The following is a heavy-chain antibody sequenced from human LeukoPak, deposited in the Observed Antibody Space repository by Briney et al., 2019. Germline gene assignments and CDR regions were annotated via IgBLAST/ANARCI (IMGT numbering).Heavy chain of an antibody. CDR2: VSYSGGT. CDR3: ARAPMAITTSAFPDAFDF. J-gene: IGHJ3*01. CDR1: GGSISSYY. D-gene: IGHD5-12*01. Sequence: SETLSLTCTVSGGSISSYYWSWIRQTPGKGLGWIGYVSYSGGTNYNPSLKRRVSISLDTSKNQFSLKLSSPAAADPAVYYCARAPMAITTSAFPDAFDFWGQGTMVTVSS. V-gene: IGHV4-59*01.